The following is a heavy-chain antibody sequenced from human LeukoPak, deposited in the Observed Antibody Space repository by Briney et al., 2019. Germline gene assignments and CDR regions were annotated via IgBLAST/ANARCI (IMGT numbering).Heavy chain of an antibody. CDR3: ARLPNSGSYLGHLDI. V-gene: IGHV4-39*01. CDR1: GGSISSSSYY. J-gene: IGHJ3*02. D-gene: IGHD1-26*01. Sequence: PSETLSLTCTVSGGSISSSSYYWGWIRQPPGKGLEWIGSIYYSGSTYYNPSLKSRVTISVGTSKNQFSLKLSSVTAADTAMYYCARLPNSGSYLGHLDIWGQGTMVTVSS. CDR2: IYYSGST.